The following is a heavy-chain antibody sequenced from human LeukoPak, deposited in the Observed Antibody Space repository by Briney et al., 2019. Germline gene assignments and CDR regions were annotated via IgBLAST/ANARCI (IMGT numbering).Heavy chain of an antibody. D-gene: IGHD3-9*01. J-gene: IGHJ4*02. V-gene: IGHV3-23*01. CDR1: GFTFSSYA. CDR2: IRGSGGST. Sequence: GGSLRLSCAASGFTFSSYAMSWVRQGPGKGLEWVSAIRGSGGSTYYADSVKGRFTISRDNSKNTLYLQMNSLRAEDTAVYYCAKDQLRYFDWSAPYYFDYWGQGTLVTVSS. CDR3: AKDQLRYFDWSAPYYFDY.